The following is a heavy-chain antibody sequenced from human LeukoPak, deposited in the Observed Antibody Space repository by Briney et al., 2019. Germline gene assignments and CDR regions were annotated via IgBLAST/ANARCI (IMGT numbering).Heavy chain of an antibody. CDR1: GYSFTSYW. Sequence: GAPLKISCKGSGYSFTSYWIGWVRQLPGKGLEWMGIIYPDDFDTRYSPSFQGQVTISADKSSSTAYLQWSSLKASDTAMYYCARPGGTTSQVYYFDYWGQGTLVTVSS. CDR2: IYPDDFDT. CDR3: ARPGGTTSQVYYFDY. D-gene: IGHD2/OR15-2a*01. V-gene: IGHV5-51*01. J-gene: IGHJ4*02.